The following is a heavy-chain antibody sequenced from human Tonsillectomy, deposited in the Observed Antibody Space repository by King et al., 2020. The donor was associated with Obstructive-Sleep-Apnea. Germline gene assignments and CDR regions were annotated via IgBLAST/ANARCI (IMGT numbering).Heavy chain of an antibody. CDR3: RDGSGIWYGVAV. CDR1: GFTFSNAY. J-gene: IGHJ6*02. CDR2: IKSIRDGGAT. Sequence: VQLVESGGGLVKPGGSLRLSCAASGFTFSNAYMSWVRQAPGKGLEWVGRIKSIRDGGATDYGAPVKGRFTISRDDSKNKLYLQMNSLKIEDTGVYYCRDGSGIWYGVAVWGQGTAVIVSS. V-gene: IGHV3-15*01. D-gene: IGHD3-10*01.